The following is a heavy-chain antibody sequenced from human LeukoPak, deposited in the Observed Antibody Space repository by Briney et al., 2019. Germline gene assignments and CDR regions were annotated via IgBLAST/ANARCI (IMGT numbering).Heavy chain of an antibody. V-gene: IGHV1-18*04. J-gene: IGHJ4*02. CDR1: GYTFTSYY. Sequence: ASVKVSCKASGYTFTSYYMHWVRQAPGRGLEWMGWISAQHGQTEYAPNSQDRVTMTTDTYTNTAYMELRSLRSDDTAVYYCAGSLGYCTSNVCYLKYWGQGTLVTVSS. CDR3: AGSLGYCTSNVCYLKY. CDR2: ISAQHGQT. D-gene: IGHD2-8*01.